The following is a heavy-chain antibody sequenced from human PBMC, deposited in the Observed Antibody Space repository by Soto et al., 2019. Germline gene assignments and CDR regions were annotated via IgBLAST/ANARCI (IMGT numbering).Heavy chain of an antibody. V-gene: IGHV3-30-3*01. Sequence: QVQLVESGGGVVQPGRSLRLSCAASGFTFSSYAMHWVRQAPGKGLEWVAVISYDGSNKYYADSVKGRFTISRDNSKNTLYRQMNSLRAEDTAVYYCARDLLRYFDWSNAFDIWGQGTMVTVSS. CDR1: GFTFSSYA. CDR3: ARDLLRYFDWSNAFDI. D-gene: IGHD3-9*01. CDR2: ISYDGSNK. J-gene: IGHJ3*02.